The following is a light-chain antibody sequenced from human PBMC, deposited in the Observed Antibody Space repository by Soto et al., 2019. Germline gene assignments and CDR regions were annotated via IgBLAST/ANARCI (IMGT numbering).Light chain of an antibody. V-gene: IGKV1-5*01. J-gene: IGKJ1*01. CDR1: QRITTF. Sequence: DIQMTQSPSTLSASVGDRVDITCRASQRITTFLAWYQQKPGKAPKLLIYDASSLESGVPSRFSGSGYGTDFTLTISSLQPDDFATYYCQQYNTSSATFGQGTRVEI. CDR3: QQYNTSSAT. CDR2: DAS.